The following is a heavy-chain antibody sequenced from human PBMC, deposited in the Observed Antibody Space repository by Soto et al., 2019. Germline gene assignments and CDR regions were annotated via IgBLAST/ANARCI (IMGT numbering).Heavy chain of an antibody. CDR2: ISAYNGNT. CDR1: RGTFSIYT. Sequence: GASAKVSCKACRGTFSIYTVSSVRQAPGQGLEWMGWISAYNGNTNYAQKLQGRVTMTTDTSTSTAYMELRSLRSDDTAVYYCAFRNRRYYYGMDVWGQGTTVTVSS. V-gene: IGHV1-18*01. CDR3: AFRNRRYYYGMDV. D-gene: IGHD4-4*01. J-gene: IGHJ6*02.